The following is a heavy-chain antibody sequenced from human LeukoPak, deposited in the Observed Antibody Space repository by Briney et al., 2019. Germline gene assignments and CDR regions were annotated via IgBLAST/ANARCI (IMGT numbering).Heavy chain of an antibody. CDR3: AKVWCSSTSCYSGIYYYYGMDV. CDR2: ISGSGGTT. D-gene: IGHD2-2*01. CDR1: GVTGNSVA. V-gene: IGHV3-23*01. Sequence: GVTGNSVAMGWGRHTQRKGMEWVSAISGSGGTTYYADSVKGRFTISRDNSKDTLSLQMNSLRGEDTAVYYCAKVWCSSTSCYSGIYYYYGMDVWGKGTTVTVSS. J-gene: IGHJ6*04.